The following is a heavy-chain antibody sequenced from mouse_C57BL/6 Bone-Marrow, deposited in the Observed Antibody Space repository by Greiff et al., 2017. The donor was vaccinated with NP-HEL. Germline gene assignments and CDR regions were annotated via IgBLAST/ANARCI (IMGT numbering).Heavy chain of an antibody. Sequence: EVKLMESEGGLVQPGSSMKLSCTASGFTFSDYYMAWVRQVPEKGLEWVANINYDGSSTYYLDSLKSRFIISRDNAKNILYLQMSRLKSEDTATYYCAREGGLRRRTYAMDYWGQGTSVTVSS. CDR1: GFTFSDYY. CDR3: AREGGLRRRTYAMDY. J-gene: IGHJ4*01. CDR2: INYDGSST. D-gene: IGHD2-4*01. V-gene: IGHV5-16*01.